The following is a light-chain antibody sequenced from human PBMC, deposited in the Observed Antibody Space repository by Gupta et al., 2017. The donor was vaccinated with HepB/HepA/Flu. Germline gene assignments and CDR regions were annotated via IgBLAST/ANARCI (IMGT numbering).Light chain of an antibody. Sequence: NFMLTQPHSVSESPGKTITISCTSSSGSIASNYVQWYQQRPGSAPTTVIYEDNQRPSGVPDRFSASIDSSSNSASLTISGLKTEDEADYYCQSYDSSNQGVFGGGTKLTVL. CDR3: QSYDSSNQGV. CDR1: SGSIASNY. CDR2: EDN. J-gene: IGLJ3*02. V-gene: IGLV6-57*02.